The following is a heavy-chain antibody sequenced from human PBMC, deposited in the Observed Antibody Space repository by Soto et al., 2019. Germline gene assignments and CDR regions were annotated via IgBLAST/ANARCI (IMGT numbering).Heavy chain of an antibody. D-gene: IGHD6-19*01. Sequence: SETLSLTCTVSGGSVSSGSYYWSWIRQPPGKGLEWIGYIYYSGSTNYNPSLKSRVTISVDTSKNQFSLKLSSVTAADTAVYYCARDIPNSSGWYRGRWFDPWGQGTLVTVSS. J-gene: IGHJ5*02. CDR1: GGSVSSGSYY. CDR3: ARDIPNSSGWYRGRWFDP. V-gene: IGHV4-61*01. CDR2: IYYSGST.